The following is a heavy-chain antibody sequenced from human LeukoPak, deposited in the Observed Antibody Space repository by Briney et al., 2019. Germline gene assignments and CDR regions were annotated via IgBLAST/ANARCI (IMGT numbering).Heavy chain of an antibody. CDR1: GFTLSNSW. J-gene: IGHJ5*02. CDR2: INSDGSTT. Sequence: GGSLRLSCAASGFTLSNSWIHWVSQAPGKGLVWVSRINSDGSTTTYADSVKGRFTISRDNAKNTLYLQMNSLRAEDTAVYYCARAARADCTSPTCHSWLAPWGQGTQVTVSS. CDR3: ARAARADCTSPTCHSWLAP. D-gene: IGHD2/OR15-2a*01. V-gene: IGHV3-74*01.